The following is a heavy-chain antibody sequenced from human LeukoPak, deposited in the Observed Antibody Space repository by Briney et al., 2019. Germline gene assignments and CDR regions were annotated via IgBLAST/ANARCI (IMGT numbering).Heavy chain of an antibody. CDR3: ARAQGRDGYNEGYYFDY. CDR2: INHSGST. V-gene: IGHV4-38-2*01. J-gene: IGHJ4*02. CDR1: YYSISSGYC. Sequence: SETLSLTCAVSYYSISSGYCWGWIRQPPGKGLEWIGSINHSGSTYYNPSLKSRATISVDTSKNQFSLRLSSVAAADTAVYYCARAQGRDGYNEGYYFDYWGQGSLVTVSS. D-gene: IGHD5-24*01.